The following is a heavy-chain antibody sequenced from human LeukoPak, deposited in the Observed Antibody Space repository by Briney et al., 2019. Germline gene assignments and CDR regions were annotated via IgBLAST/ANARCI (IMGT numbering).Heavy chain of an antibody. J-gene: IGHJ4*02. CDR2: IHYDGST. CDR1: GGSLRSSTYY. D-gene: IGHD1-1*01. Sequence: SETLSLTCTVSGGSLRSSTYYWAWIRQPPGKGLEWLGSIHYDGSTFDNPSVKSRLTISLDSSKSQFSLKLNSVTAADTAVYYCAVETTPFDYWGQGILVTVSS. V-gene: IGHV4-39*07. CDR3: AVETTPFDY.